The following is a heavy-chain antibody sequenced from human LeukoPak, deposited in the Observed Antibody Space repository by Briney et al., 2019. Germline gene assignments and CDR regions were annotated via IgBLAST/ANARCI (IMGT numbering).Heavy chain of an antibody. J-gene: IGHJ3*02. CDR1: GFTFSDYY. CDR3: ARDFFCSSTSCDAFDI. CDR2: ISSSGSTI. V-gene: IGHV3-11*01. D-gene: IGHD2-2*01. Sequence: RLGGSLRLSCAASGFTFSDYYMSWIRQAPGKGLEWVSYISSSGSTIYYADSVKGRFTISRDNAKNSLYLQMNSLRAEDTAVYYCARDFFCSSTSCDAFDIWGQGTMVTVSS.